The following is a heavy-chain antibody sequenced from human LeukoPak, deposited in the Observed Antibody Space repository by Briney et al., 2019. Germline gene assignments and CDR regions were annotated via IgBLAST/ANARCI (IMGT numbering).Heavy chain of an antibody. Sequence: SETLSLTCTVSGGSISSSSYYWGWIRQPPGKGLEWIGSIYYSGSTYYNPSLKSRVTISVDTSKNQFSLKLSSVTAADTAVYYCARDRGQIDYWGQGTLVTVS. CDR1: GGSISSSSYY. J-gene: IGHJ4*02. CDR2: IYYSGST. V-gene: IGHV4-39*07. CDR3: ARDRGQIDY.